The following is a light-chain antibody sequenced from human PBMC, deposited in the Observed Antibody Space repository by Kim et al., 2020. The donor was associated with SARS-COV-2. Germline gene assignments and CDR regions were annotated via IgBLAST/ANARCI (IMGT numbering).Light chain of an antibody. CDR2: DAS. V-gene: IGKV1-33*01. J-gene: IGKJ1*01. CDR3: QQYDNLPT. CDR1: QDISNY. Sequence: SASEGDRVTITCQASQDISNYLNWYQQKPGKAPKLLIYDASNLETGVPSRFSGSGSGTDFTFTISSLQPEDIATYYCQQYDNLPTFGQGTKVDIK.